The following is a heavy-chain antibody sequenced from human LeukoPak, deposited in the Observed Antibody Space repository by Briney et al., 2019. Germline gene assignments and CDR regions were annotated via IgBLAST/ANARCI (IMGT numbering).Heavy chain of an antibody. J-gene: IGHJ4*02. CDR2: ISYDGSNK. CDR1: GFTFSSYA. V-gene: IGHV3-30-3*01. CDR3: ASYGSGSYYSGY. D-gene: IGHD3-10*01. Sequence: PGGSLRHSCAASGFTFSSYAMHWVRQAPGKGLEWVAVISYDGSNKYYADSVKGRFTISRDNSKNTLYLQMNSLRAEDTAVYYCASYGSGSYYSGYWGQGTLVTVSS.